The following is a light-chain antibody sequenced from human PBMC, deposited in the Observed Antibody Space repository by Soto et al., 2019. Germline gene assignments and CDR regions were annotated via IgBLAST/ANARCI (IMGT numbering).Light chain of an antibody. Sequence: IGLTQSACTLSLSPGERATLSCRASQSVSSSYLAWYQQKPGQAPRLLIYGASSRATGIPDRFSGSGSGTDFTLTISRLEPEDFAVYYCQQYGSSSWTFGQGTKVDI. CDR2: GAS. CDR3: QQYGSSSWT. V-gene: IGKV3-20*01. CDR1: QSVSSSY. J-gene: IGKJ1*01.